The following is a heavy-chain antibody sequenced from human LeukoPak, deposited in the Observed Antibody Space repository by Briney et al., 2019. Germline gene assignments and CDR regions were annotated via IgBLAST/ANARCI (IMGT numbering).Heavy chain of an antibody. V-gene: IGHV2-70*04. CDR3: ARIRAGYFDY. CDR1: GFSLGTRGMR. CDR2: IDWDDDK. Sequence: SGPTLVNPTQTLTLTCTFSGFSLGTRGMRVSWIRQPPGKALEWLARIDWDDDKFYSTSLKTRLTISKDTSKNQVVLTMTNMDPVDTATYYCARIRAGYFDYWGQGTLVTVSS. J-gene: IGHJ4*02.